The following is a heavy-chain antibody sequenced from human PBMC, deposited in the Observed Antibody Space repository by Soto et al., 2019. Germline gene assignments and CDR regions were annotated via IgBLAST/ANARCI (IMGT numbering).Heavy chain of an antibody. CDR2: IIPIFGTA. J-gene: IGHJ6*02. Sequence: QVQLVQSGAEVKKPGSSVKVSCKASGGTFSSYAINWVRQAPGQGLEWMGGIIPIFGTADYAQKFQGRVTITEDESTCTAYMELSSLRSADTAVYYCARAVAGGVYYYYGMDVWGQGPTVTVSS. CDR3: ARAVAGGVYYYYGMDV. CDR1: GGTFSSYA. D-gene: IGHD3-16*01. V-gene: IGHV1-69*12.